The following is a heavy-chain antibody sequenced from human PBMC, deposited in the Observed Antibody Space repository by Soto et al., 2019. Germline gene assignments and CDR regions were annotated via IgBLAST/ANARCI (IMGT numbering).Heavy chain of an antibody. Sequence: EVQLVESGGGLVQPGGSLRLSCAASGFTFSSYSMNWVRQAPGKGLEWVSYISSSSSTIYYADSVKGRFTISRDNAKNSLYLQMNSRRDEDTAVYYCARDDRRARWFVESAPYWYFDLWGRGTLVTGSS. D-gene: IGHD3-10*01. J-gene: IGHJ2*01. CDR3: ARDDRRARWFVESAPYWYFDL. CDR2: ISSSSSTI. V-gene: IGHV3-48*02. CDR1: GFTFSSYS.